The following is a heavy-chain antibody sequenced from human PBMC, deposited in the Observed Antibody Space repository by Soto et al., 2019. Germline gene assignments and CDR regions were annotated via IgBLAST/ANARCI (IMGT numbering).Heavy chain of an antibody. J-gene: IGHJ1*01. D-gene: IGHD2-15*01. Sequence: PGGSLRLSCAASGFTFSTFNMNWVRQAPGQGLEWLSYIGSSGATILYADSVKGRFTISRDNAKNSLWLQMNSLRAEDTAVYYCVRAVCGGSCSEEVFAYWARRTLVPVSS. CDR3: VRAVCGGSCSEEVFAY. V-gene: IGHV3-48*01. CDR2: IGSSGATI. CDR1: GFTFSTFN.